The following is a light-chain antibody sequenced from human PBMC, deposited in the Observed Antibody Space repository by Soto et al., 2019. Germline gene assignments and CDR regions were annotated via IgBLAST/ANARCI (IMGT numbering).Light chain of an antibody. CDR1: QSVSNN. J-gene: IGKJ1*01. CDR2: GAS. Sequence: EIVMTQSPATLSVSPGERATLSCRSSQSVSNNVAWYQKKPGQAPRLLIYGASTRATGIPARFSGSGSGTEFTLTSSSLPSEDFAVYYCQQYNNWWTFGQGTRVEIK. CDR3: QQYNNWWT. V-gene: IGKV3-15*01.